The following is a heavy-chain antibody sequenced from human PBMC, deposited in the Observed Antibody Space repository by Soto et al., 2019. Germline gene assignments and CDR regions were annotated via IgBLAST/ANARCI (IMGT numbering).Heavy chain of an antibody. Sequence: GGSLRLSCAVSGFTFSSYARSWVRQAPGKGLEWVSAISGSGGSTYYADSVKGRFTISRDTSKNTLYLQMNSLRAEDTAIYCCAKDRSGWYYYWGQGTLVTVSS. V-gene: IGHV3-23*01. CDR1: GFTFSSYA. CDR2: ISGSGGST. CDR3: AKDRSGWYYY. J-gene: IGHJ4*02. D-gene: IGHD6-19*01.